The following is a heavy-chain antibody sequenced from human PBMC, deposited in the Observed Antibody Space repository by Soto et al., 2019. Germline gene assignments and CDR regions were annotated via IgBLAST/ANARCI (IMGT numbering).Heavy chain of an antibody. CDR2: ISGYNGNT. CDR3: ARVDYYDSSGYYGD. J-gene: IGHJ4*01. CDR1: GYTFNIYG. V-gene: IGHV1-18*04. D-gene: IGHD3-22*01. Sequence: QVQLVQSGDEVKKPGSSVKVSCKASGYTFNIYGISWVRQAPGQGLEWMGWISGYNGNTDYPQHLQDRVTLTTDAAARSVYIELRSLRPDDTAVYYCARVDYYDSSGYYGDWGHGALIPISA.